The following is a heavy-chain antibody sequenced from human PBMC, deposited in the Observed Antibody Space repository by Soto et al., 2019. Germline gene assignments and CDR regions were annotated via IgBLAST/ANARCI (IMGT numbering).Heavy chain of an antibody. CDR2: IIPVFDKA. CDR3: ARLRSDWGDALDL. J-gene: IGHJ3*01. CDR1: GGSFGSSA. D-gene: IGHD3-16*01. Sequence: QVQLVQSGADVKKPGSSVKVSCKTSGGSFGSSAISWVRQAPAQGLEWMGEIIPVFDKANYAQTFQGRLTSTADALTGTVFVELTSLRSEDTAVYFCARLRSDWGDALDLWCLGTFVTVSS. V-gene: IGHV1-69*01.